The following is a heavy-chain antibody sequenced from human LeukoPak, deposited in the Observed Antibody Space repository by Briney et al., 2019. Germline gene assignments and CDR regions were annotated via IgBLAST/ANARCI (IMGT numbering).Heavy chain of an antibody. Sequence: GGSLRLSCAASGFTFSDYGMSWVRQAPGKGLEWISSISSTGGTTYYADSVKGRFTISRDSSKNTLFLQVNSLRAEDTAIYYCAKNGDRGAYCSGGSCYPYYYYYMDVWGKGTTVTISS. CDR1: GFTFSDYG. CDR2: ISSTGGTT. CDR3: AKNGDRGAYCSGGSCYPYYYYYMDV. D-gene: IGHD2-15*01. J-gene: IGHJ6*03. V-gene: IGHV3-23*01.